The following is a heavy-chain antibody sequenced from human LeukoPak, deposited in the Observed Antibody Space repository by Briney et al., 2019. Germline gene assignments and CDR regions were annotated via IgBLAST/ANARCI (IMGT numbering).Heavy chain of an antibody. Sequence: GGSLRLSCAASGFTFSSYEMNWVRQAPGKGLEWVSYISSSGSTIYYADSVKGRFTISRDNAKNSLYLQMNSLRAEDTAVYYCAGYCSGGSCSLYYYYGMDVWGQGTTATVSS. CDR1: GFTFSSYE. J-gene: IGHJ6*02. CDR3: AGYCSGGSCSLYYYYGMDV. V-gene: IGHV3-48*03. CDR2: ISSSGSTI. D-gene: IGHD2-15*01.